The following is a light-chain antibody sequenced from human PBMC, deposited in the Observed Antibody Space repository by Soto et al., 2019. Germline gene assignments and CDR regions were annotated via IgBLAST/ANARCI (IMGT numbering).Light chain of an antibody. Sequence: QSVLTQSPSGSASLGASVKLTCTLSSGHSSNAIVWHQQQPEKGPRYLMKINSDGSHSQGDGIPDRFSGSSSGAERYLTISSLQSEDEADYYCQTWGTGFWVFGGGTKVTVL. V-gene: IGLV4-69*01. CDR2: INSDGSH. CDR3: QTWGTGFWV. J-gene: IGLJ3*02. CDR1: SGHSSNA.